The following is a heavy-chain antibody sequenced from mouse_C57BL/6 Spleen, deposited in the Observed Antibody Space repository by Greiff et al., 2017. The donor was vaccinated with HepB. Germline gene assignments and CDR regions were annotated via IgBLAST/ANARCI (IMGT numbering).Heavy chain of an antibody. D-gene: IGHD1-1*01. CDR2: ISNGGGST. CDR1: GFTFSDYY. V-gene: IGHV5-12*01. Sequence: EVQLQESGGGLVQPGGSLKLSCAASGFTFSDYYMYWVRQTPEKRLEWVAYISNGGGSTYYPDTVKGRFTISRDNAKNTMYLQMSRLKSEDTAMYYCARQRGIYYGSSLDYWGQGTTLTVSS. CDR3: ARQRGIYYGSSLDY. J-gene: IGHJ2*01.